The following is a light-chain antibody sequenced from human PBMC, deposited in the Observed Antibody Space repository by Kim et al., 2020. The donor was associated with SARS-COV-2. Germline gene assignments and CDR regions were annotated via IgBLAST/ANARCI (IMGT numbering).Light chain of an antibody. CDR2: RSN. V-gene: IGLV1-47*01. CDR3: AAWDDNLSGWG. Sequence: QSVLTQPPSASGTPGQRVTISCSGSSSNIGSNYVYWYQQLPGTAPKLLISRSNQRPSGVPDRFSGSRSGTSASLAISGLRSEDEADYYCAAWDDNLSGWGFGGGTKVTVL. J-gene: IGLJ3*02. CDR1: SSNIGSNY.